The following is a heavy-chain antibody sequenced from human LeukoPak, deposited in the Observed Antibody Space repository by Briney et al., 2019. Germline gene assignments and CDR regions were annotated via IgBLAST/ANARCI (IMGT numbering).Heavy chain of an antibody. V-gene: IGHV3-30*02. J-gene: IGHJ3*01. Sequence: PGGSLRLSCAASGFSFSNSGMHWVRQAPGKGLEWVAFIGQDGTTKYYVDSVKGRFTIPGDNPKKMAYLQMNNPRAEDTAIYYCVKDGEWTFDVWGQGTMVTVS. D-gene: IGHD3-3*01. CDR1: GFSFSNSG. CDR2: IGQDGTTK. CDR3: VKDGEWTFDV.